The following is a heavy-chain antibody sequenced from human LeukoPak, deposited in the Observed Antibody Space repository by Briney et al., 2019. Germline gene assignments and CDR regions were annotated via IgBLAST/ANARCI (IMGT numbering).Heavy chain of an antibody. J-gene: IGHJ3*02. CDR2: TYTGGNS. CDR3: ARGGRGSAAVVAPRSFDI. V-gene: IGHV3-53*01. D-gene: IGHD3-22*01. CDR1: GFTFSSIH. Sequence: GGSLRLSCAASGFTFSSIHMVWVRQAPGKGLEWVSVTYTGGNSYYSDSVKGRFIISRDISKNTLYLQMNSLRAEDSALYYCARGGRGSAAVVAPRSFDIWGQGTMVTVSS.